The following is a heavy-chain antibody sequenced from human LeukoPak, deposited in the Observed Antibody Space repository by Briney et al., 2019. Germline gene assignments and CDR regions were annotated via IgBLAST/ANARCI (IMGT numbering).Heavy chain of an antibody. Sequence: ASVKVSCKASGYTFTSYGITWVRQAPGQGLEWMGWISGYNGNTNYAQKFQGRVTMTTDTSTSTVYMELRSLRSDDTAVYYCARGPWGYCSSTSCYDLDYYYYYYMDVWGKGTTVTVSS. CDR3: ARGPWGYCSSTSCYDLDYYYYYYMDV. V-gene: IGHV1-18*01. D-gene: IGHD2-2*01. CDR2: ISGYNGNT. CDR1: GYTFTSYG. J-gene: IGHJ6*03.